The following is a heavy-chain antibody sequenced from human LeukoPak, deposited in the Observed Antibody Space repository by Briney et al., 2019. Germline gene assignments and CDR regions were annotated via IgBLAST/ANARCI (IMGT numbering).Heavy chain of an antibody. CDR3: PRHPANGGCHFHY. D-gene: IGHD4-17*01. Sequence: GGSLRLSCAASGFTFSSYGMHWVRQAPGKGLEWVAVIWYDGSNKYYADSVKGRFTISRDNSKNTLYLQMNSLRAEDTAVYYCPRHPANGGCHFHYWAQGTLVTVSS. CDR1: GFTFSSYG. V-gene: IGHV3-33*01. CDR2: IWYDGSNK. J-gene: IGHJ1*01.